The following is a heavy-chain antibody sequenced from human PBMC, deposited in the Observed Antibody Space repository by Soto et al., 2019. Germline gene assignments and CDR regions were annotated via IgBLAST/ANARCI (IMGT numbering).Heavy chain of an antibody. J-gene: IGHJ4*02. Sequence: GASVKVSCKASGGTFSSYAISWVRQAPGQGLEWMGGIIPIFGTANYAQKFQGRVTITADESTSTAYMELSSLRSEDTAVYYCAREGKKPYYFDYWGQGIRVNVSS. V-gene: IGHV1-69*13. CDR1: GGTFSSYA. CDR2: IIPIFGTA. CDR3: AREGKKPYYFDY.